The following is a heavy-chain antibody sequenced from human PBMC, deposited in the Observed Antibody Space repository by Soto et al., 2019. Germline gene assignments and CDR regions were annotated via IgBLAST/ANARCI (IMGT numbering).Heavy chain of an antibody. J-gene: IGHJ6*02. CDR3: ARAQGEIWFGELDYYYYYGMDV. Sequence: PGGSPRLSCAASGVTVSSYSMNGVRQAPGKGLEWVSYISSSSSTIYYADSVKGRFTISRDNAKNSLYLQMNSLRDEDTAVYYCARAQGEIWFGELDYYYYYGMDVWGQGTTVTVSS. V-gene: IGHV3-48*02. CDR2: ISSSSSTI. D-gene: IGHD3-10*01. CDR1: GVTVSSYS.